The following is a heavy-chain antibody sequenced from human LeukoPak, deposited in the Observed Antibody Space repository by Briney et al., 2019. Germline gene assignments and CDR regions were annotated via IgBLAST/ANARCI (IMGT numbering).Heavy chain of an antibody. V-gene: IGHV4-4*09. CDR3: AGGYYYYYYMDV. Sequence: SETLSLTCTVSGGSISSYYWSWIRQPPGKGLEWIGYIYTSGSTNYNPSLKSRVTISVDTPKNQFSLKLSSVTAADTAVYYCAGGYYYYYYMDVWGKGTTVTVSS. CDR1: GGSISSYY. CDR2: IYTSGST. J-gene: IGHJ6*03. D-gene: IGHD4-23*01.